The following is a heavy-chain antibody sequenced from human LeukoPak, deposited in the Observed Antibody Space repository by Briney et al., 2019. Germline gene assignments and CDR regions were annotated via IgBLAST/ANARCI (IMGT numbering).Heavy chain of an antibody. D-gene: IGHD3-10*01. J-gene: IGHJ6*03. CDR1: GFTFSNYA. V-gene: IGHV3-23*01. Sequence: GGSLRLSCAASGFTFSNYAMSWVRPAPGKGLEWVSSISGSGAGTYYADSVKGRFTISRDISKNTLYLQMKSLRAEDTAVYYCAKSETYGSGNSPYYYYYYMDVWGKGTTVTVSS. CDR3: AKSETYGSGNSPYYYYYYMDV. CDR2: ISGSGAGT.